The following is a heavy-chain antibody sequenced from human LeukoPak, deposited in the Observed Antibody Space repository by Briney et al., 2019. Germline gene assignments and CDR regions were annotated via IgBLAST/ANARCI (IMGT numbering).Heavy chain of an antibody. Sequence: GGSLRLSCAASGFIFTTYGIHWVRQAPGKGLEWVANIKEDGSWKHYAVSVQGRFTVSRDNAKNSLYLQMNSLRAEDTAVYYCARDRGWYHADSWGQGTLVTVSS. D-gene: IGHD6-19*01. CDR1: GFIFTTYG. V-gene: IGHV3-7*01. CDR2: IKEDGSWK. CDR3: ARDRGWYHADS. J-gene: IGHJ4*02.